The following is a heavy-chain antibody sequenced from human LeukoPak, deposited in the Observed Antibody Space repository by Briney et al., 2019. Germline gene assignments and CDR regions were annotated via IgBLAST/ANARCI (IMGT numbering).Heavy chain of an antibody. D-gene: IGHD6-13*01. J-gene: IGHJ4*02. Sequence: PGGSLRLSCAASGFTFSSYSMNWVRQAPGKGLEWVSYISSGSSTIYYADSVRGRFTISRDNARNSLYLQMNSLRAEDTAVYYCARAMWNRSSWSSFDYWGQGTLVTVSS. V-gene: IGHV3-48*04. CDR3: ARAMWNRSSWSSFDY. CDR1: GFTFSSYS. CDR2: ISSGSSTI.